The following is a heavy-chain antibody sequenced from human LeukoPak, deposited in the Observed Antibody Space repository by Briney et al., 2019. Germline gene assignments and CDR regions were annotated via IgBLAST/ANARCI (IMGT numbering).Heavy chain of an antibody. CDR1: GFTFSNYA. CDR2: ISGSGGST. V-gene: IGHV3-23*01. CDR3: AKDRTSGTSSSWFFDY. Sequence: GGSLRLSCAASGFTFSNYAMSWVRQAPGKGLVWVSAISGSGGSTYYADSVRGRFTISRDNSKNTLYLQMNSLRAEDTAVYYCAKDRTSGTSSSWFFDYWGQGTLVTVSS. D-gene: IGHD6-13*01. J-gene: IGHJ4*02.